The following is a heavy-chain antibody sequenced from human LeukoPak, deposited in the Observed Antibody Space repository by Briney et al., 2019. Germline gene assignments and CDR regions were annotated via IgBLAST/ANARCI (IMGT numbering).Heavy chain of an antibody. CDR3: ARVHSLYYDFWSGYSATDY. Sequence: GASVKVSCKASGYTFTSYDINWVRQATGQGLEWMGWMNPNSGNTGYAQKFQGRVTMTRNTSISTAYMELSSLRSGDTAVYYCARVHSLYYDFWSGYSATDYWGQGTLVTVSS. V-gene: IGHV1-8*01. D-gene: IGHD3-3*01. J-gene: IGHJ4*02. CDR1: GYTFTSYD. CDR2: MNPNSGNT.